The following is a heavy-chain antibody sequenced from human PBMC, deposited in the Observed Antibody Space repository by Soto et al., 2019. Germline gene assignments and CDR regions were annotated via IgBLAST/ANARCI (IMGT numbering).Heavy chain of an antibody. CDR2: ISYDGSNK. V-gene: IGHV3-30*03. D-gene: IGHD6-19*01. CDR1: GFTFSSYG. J-gene: IGHJ4*02. Sequence: GGSLRLSCAASGFTFSSYGMHWVRQAPGKGLEWVAVISYDGSNKYYADSVKGRFTISRDNSKNTLYLQMNSLRAEDTAVYYCATGSSGWYSQNYYFDYWGQGTLVTVSS. CDR3: ATGSSGWYSQNYYFDY.